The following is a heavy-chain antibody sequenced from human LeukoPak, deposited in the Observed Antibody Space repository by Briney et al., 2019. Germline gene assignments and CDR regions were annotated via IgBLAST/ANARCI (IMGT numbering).Heavy chain of an antibody. CDR3: ARRYCSGGTCYSFRGDWFDP. V-gene: IGHV3-23*01. CDR2: ISGNGGKT. J-gene: IGHJ5*02. CDR1: EFTFNNYA. Sequence: GGSLRLSCAASEFTFNNYAMSWVRQVPGKGLEWVSAISGNGGKTYYADSVKGRFTISRDNSKNTLYLQMTSLRAEDTAVYYCARRYCSGGTCYSFRGDWFDPWGQGTLVTVSS. D-gene: IGHD2-15*01.